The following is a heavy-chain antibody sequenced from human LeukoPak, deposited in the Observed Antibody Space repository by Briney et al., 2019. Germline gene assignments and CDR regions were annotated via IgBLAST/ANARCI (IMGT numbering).Heavy chain of an antibody. CDR1: GLTFSSYA. CDR3: VRGYSFGPYGMDV. D-gene: IGHD2-15*01. Sequence: GGSLRLSCSASGLTFSSYAMHWVRQAPGKGLEYVSGISSNGGSTYYADSVKGRFTISRDNSKNTLYLQMSSLRAEDTAVYFCVRGYSFGPYGMDVWGQGTTVTVSS. V-gene: IGHV3-64D*09. CDR2: ISSNGGST. J-gene: IGHJ6*02.